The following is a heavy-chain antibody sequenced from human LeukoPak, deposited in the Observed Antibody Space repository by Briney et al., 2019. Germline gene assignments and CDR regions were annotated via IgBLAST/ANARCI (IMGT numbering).Heavy chain of an antibody. CDR1: GGSISSSSYY. D-gene: IGHD2-15*01. Sequence: PSETLSLTCTVSGGSISSSSYYWGWIRQPPGKGLEWIGSTYYSGSTYYNPSPKSRVTISVDTSKNQFSLKLSSVTAADTAVYYCARVLLGAFDIWGQGTMVTVSS. V-gene: IGHV4-39*07. CDR3: ARVLLGAFDI. J-gene: IGHJ3*02. CDR2: TYYSGST.